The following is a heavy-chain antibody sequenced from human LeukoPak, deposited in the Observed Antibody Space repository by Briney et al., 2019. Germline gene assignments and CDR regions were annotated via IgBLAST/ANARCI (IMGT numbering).Heavy chain of an antibody. V-gene: IGHV3-23*01. CDR1: GITLSNYG. Sequence: GGSLRLSCAVSGITLSNYGMSWVRQAPGKGLEWVAGISDSGGSTNYADSVKGRFTISRDNAKNSLYLQMNSLRAEDTAVYYCAREKTYYYDSSGYLRVFDYWGQGTLVTVSS. CDR3: AREKTYYYDSSGYLRVFDY. CDR2: ISDSGGST. D-gene: IGHD3-22*01. J-gene: IGHJ4*02.